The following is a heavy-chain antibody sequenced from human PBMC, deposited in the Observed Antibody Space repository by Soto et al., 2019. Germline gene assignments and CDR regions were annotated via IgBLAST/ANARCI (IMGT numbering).Heavy chain of an antibody. Sequence: QVHLVQSGAEVKKPGASVKVSCKASGYTFTSYGITWVRQAPGQGLEWMGWISAHKGNTDYAQKLQGRVIVTRATSTSTAYMELRSLRSDDTAVYYCARGRYGDYWGQGALVTVSS. V-gene: IGHV1-18*01. J-gene: IGHJ4*02. D-gene: IGHD1-1*01. CDR2: ISAHKGNT. CDR1: GYTFTSYG. CDR3: ARGRYGDY.